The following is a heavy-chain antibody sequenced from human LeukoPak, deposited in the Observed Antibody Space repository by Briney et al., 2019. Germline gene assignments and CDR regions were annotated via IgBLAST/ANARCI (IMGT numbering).Heavy chain of an antibody. CDR3: ARAKVVRGVISPWGN. CDR2: INPNSGGT. D-gene: IGHD3-10*01. J-gene: IGHJ4*02. V-gene: IGHV1-2*02. Sequence: VKVSCKASGYTFTGYYMHWVRQAPGQGLEWMGWINPNSGGTNYAQKFQGRVTMTRDTSISTAYMELSRLRSDDTAVYYCARAKVVRGVISPWGNWGQGTLVTVSS. CDR1: GYTFTGYY.